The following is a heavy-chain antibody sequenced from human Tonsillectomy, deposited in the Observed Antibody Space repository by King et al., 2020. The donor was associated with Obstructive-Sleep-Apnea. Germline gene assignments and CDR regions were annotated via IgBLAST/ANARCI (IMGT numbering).Heavy chain of an antibody. Sequence: VQLVESGGGLVKPGGSLRLSCAASGFTFSSYSMNCVRQAPGKGLEWVSSISSSTSYIYYADSVKGRFTISRDNAKNSLYLQMNSLRAEDTAVYYCARGFDYGGNRFDYWGQGTLVTVSS. CDR1: GFTFSSYS. J-gene: IGHJ4*02. D-gene: IGHD4-23*01. CDR3: ARGFDYGGNRFDY. V-gene: IGHV3-21*01. CDR2: ISSSTSYI.